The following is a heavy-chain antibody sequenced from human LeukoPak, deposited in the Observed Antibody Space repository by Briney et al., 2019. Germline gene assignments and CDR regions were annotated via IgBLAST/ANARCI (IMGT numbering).Heavy chain of an antibody. Sequence: GGSLRLSCASSGLTFSSYAMSWVRQAPGKGLEWVSGISGSGVNTFYADSVKGRFTISRDNSKNTLYLQMNSLRAEDTAVYYCAKDEGYNYGWFYFDYWGQGTLVIVSS. J-gene: IGHJ4*02. CDR3: AKDEGYNYGWFYFDY. V-gene: IGHV3-23*01. CDR1: GLTFSSYA. D-gene: IGHD5-18*01. CDR2: ISGSGVNT.